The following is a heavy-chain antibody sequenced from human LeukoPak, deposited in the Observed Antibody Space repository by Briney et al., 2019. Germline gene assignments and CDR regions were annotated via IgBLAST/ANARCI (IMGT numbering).Heavy chain of an antibody. CDR2: ISSSGGSA. J-gene: IGHJ3*01. Sequence: GGSLRLSCAASGFTFSSYAMNWVRQAPGKGLEWVSAISSSGGSAYFADSVKGRFTMSRDNSKNTLYLQMNSLRAEDTAVYYCAKAYSSTWTIDAVDVWGQGTMVTVSS. V-gene: IGHV3-23*01. D-gene: IGHD6-13*01. CDR1: GFTFSSYA. CDR3: AKAYSSTWTIDAVDV.